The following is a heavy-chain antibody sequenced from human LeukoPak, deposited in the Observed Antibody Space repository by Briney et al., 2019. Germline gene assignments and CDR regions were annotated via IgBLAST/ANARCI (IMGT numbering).Heavy chain of an antibody. J-gene: IGHJ4*02. CDR2: VIPIVSIT. CDR1: GLTFSKYG. D-gene: IGHD3-16*02. V-gene: IGHV1-69*04. CDR3: AGGYYDYLWGNYRSAHYDS. Sequence: GASVKVSCKASGLTFSKYGISWVRQAPGQGLEWMGRVIPIVSITNYAQKFQDRVRIIADKSTSTVHMELSNLRSEDTAVYYCAGGYYDYLWGNYRSAHYDSWGQGTLVSVSS.